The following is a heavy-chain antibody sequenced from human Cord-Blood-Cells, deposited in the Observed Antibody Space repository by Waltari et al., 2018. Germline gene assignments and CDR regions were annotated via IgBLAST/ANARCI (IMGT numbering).Heavy chain of an antibody. V-gene: IGHV4-34*01. CDR3: ARGRKLGRRDFDL. J-gene: IGHJ2*01. CDR2: INHSGTT. Sequence: QVPLQQWGAGLLKPPATLSLTCAAYCCSFSGYYWSWNRQPPGKGPERIGEINHSGTTNYNPSLKGRVTISVDTAKNQFSLKLSSVPAADTAVYYCARGRKLGRRDFDLWGRGTLVTVSS. D-gene: IGHD7-27*01. CDR1: CCSFSGYY.